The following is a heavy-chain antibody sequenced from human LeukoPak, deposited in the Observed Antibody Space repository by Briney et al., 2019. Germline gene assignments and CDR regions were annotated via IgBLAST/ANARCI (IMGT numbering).Heavy chain of an antibody. CDR1: GYTSINYD. J-gene: IGHJ6*03. Sequence: ASVKVSCEASGYTSINYDINWVRQATGQGLEWMGWMNPNNGRTGYAQKFQGRVTMTRNSSISTAYMELNTLTSDDTAVYYCARGSWITGTTSYYYHMDVWGKGTTATVSS. D-gene: IGHD1-7*01. V-gene: IGHV1-8*01. CDR2: MNPNNGRT. CDR3: ARGSWITGTTSYYYHMDV.